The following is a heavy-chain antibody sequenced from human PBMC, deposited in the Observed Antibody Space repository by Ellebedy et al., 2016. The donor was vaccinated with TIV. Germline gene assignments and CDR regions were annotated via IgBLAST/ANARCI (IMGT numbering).Heavy chain of an antibody. CDR1: GLTFSSHA. CDR3: ARDPVGVGPAFDV. Sequence: GESLKISCAAPGLTFSSHAMSWVRQAPGKGLEWVSSITESVGNTYYAASVKGPFTIPRDNSKDTLYLQMNSLRAEDTAIYYCARDPVGVGPAFDVWGQGTMVTVSS. V-gene: IGHV3-23*01. D-gene: IGHD4-23*01. J-gene: IGHJ3*01. CDR2: ITESVGNT.